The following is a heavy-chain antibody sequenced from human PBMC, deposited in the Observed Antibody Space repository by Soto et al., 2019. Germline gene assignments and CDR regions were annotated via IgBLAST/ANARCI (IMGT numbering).Heavy chain of an antibody. CDR2: INPNSGGT. Sequence: ASVKVSCKASGYTFTGYYMHWVRQAPGQGLEWMGWINPNSGGTNYAQKFQGWVTMTRDTSISTAYMELSRLRSDDTAVYYCARAVAGGYSYGWGVYYGMDVWGQGTTVTVSS. CDR3: ARAVAGGYSYGWGVYYGMDV. J-gene: IGHJ6*02. V-gene: IGHV1-2*04. D-gene: IGHD5-18*01. CDR1: GYTFTGYY.